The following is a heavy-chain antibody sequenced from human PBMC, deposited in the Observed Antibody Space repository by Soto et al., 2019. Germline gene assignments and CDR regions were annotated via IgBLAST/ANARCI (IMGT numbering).Heavy chain of an antibody. CDR3: ARDQLEYYYDSSGYSHAFDI. CDR2: IIPIFGTA. Sequence: GASVKVSCKASGGTFSSYAISWVRQAPGQGLEWMGGIIPIFGTANYAQKFQGRVTITADESTSTAYMELSSLRSEDTAVYYCARDQLEYYYDSSGYSHAFDIWGQGTMVTVS. V-gene: IGHV1-69*13. D-gene: IGHD3-22*01. J-gene: IGHJ3*02. CDR1: GGTFSSYA.